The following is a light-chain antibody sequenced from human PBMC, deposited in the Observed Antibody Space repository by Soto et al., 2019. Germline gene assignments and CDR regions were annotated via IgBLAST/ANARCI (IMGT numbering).Light chain of an antibody. J-gene: IGLJ3*02. CDR3: QVWDSSKVV. V-gene: IGLV3-9*01. Sequence: SYGLSQPRSLSEAQGQTAIITFEGNEIRYKNVHWYQQRPGQAPMLVIFMDTNRPSGIPDRFSGSVSGNTATLTISRAQVGDESEYYCQVWDSSKVVFGGGTKVTVL. CDR2: MDT. CDR1: EIRYKN.